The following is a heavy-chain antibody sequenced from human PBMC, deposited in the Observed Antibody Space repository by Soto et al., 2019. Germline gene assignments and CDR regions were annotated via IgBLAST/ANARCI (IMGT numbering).Heavy chain of an antibody. Sequence: GGSLRLSCTASGFSFSSYTMNWVRQAPGKGLQWVASVTNRGTHTYSADSVKGRFTISRDNDKNSLYLQMNNLRAEDTATYYCARAHEVAWFDSWGLGTLVTVSS. V-gene: IGHV3-21*06. CDR3: ARAHEVAWFDS. CDR2: VTNRGTHT. CDR1: GFSFSSYT. D-gene: IGHD2-15*01. J-gene: IGHJ5*01.